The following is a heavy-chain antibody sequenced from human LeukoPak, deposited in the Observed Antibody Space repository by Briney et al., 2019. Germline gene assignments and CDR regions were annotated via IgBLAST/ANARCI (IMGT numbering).Heavy chain of an antibody. CDR1: GGSISSYY. Sequence: SETLSLTCTVSGGSISSYYWSWIRQPPGKGLEWIGYIYYSGSTNYNPSLKSRVTISVDTSKNQFSLKLSSVTAADTAVYYCASHSSGYYRHAFDIWGQGTMVTVSS. CDR3: ASHSSGYYRHAFDI. V-gene: IGHV4-59*08. J-gene: IGHJ3*02. CDR2: IYYSGST. D-gene: IGHD3-22*01.